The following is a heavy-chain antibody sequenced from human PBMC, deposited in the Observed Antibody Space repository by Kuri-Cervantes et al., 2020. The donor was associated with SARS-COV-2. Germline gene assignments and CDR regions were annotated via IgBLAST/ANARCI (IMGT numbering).Heavy chain of an antibody. CDR2: ISWNSGSI. J-gene: IGHJ6*03. D-gene: IGHD3-3*01. V-gene: IGHV3-9*01. Sequence: LSLTCAASGFTFDDYAMHWVRQAPGKGLEWVSGISWNSGSIGYADSVKGRFTISRDNAKNSLYLQMNSLRAEDTAVYYCARRVGRFLDPGWRITGDYYYYYMDVWGKGTTVTVSS. CDR1: GFTFDDYA. CDR3: ARRVGRFLDPGWRITGDYYYYYMDV.